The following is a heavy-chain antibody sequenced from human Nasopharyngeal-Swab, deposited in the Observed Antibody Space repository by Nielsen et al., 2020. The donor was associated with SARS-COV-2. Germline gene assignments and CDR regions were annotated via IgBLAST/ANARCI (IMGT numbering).Heavy chain of an antibody. CDR2: IYYSGST. Sequence: WIRQPPGEGLEWIGSIYYSGSTYYNPSLKSRVTISVDTSKNQFSLKLSSVTAADTAVYYCALDYYDSSGYSRPNDYWGQGTLVTVSS. CDR3: ALDYYDSSGYSRPNDY. D-gene: IGHD3-22*01. J-gene: IGHJ4*02. V-gene: IGHV4-39*07.